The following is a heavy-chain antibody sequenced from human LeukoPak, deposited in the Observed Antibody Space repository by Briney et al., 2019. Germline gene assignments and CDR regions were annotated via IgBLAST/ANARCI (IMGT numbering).Heavy chain of an antibody. CDR3: AREGDHYYFDY. J-gene: IGHJ4*02. D-gene: IGHD1-26*01. CDR2: IYYSGST. Sequence: SETLSLTCTVSGGSISSYYWSWIRQPPGKGLEWIGYIYYSGSTNYNPSLKSRVTISVDTAKNQFSLKLSSVTAAGTAVYYCAREGDHYYFDYWGQGTLVTVSS. V-gene: IGHV4-59*01. CDR1: GGSISSYY.